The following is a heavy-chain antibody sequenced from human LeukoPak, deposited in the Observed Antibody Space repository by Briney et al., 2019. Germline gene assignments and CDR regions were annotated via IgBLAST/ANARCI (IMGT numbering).Heavy chain of an antibody. D-gene: IGHD5-12*01. J-gene: IGHJ4*02. CDR2: ISYDGSNK. CDR1: GFTFSSYA. V-gene: IGHV3-30*04. CDR3: ARGGVATIDY. Sequence: PGGSLRLSCAASGFTFSSYAMHWVRQAPGKGLEWVAVISYDGSNKHYADSVKGRFTISRDNSKNTLYLQMNSLRAEDTAVYYCARGGVATIDYWGQGTLVTVSS.